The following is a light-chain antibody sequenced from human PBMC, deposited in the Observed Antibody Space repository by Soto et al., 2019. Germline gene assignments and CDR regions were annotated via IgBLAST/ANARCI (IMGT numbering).Light chain of an antibody. CDR1: SSDVGNY. V-gene: IGLV2-11*01. J-gene: IGLJ2*01. CDR2: DVS. Sequence: QSALTQPRSVSGSPGQSVTISCTGSSSDVGNYVSWYQHHPGKAPKLIISDVSRRPSGVPDRFSGSKSGNTASLTISGLQAEDEAEYYCCSYASSYTLVFGGGTKVTVL. CDR3: CSYASSYTLV.